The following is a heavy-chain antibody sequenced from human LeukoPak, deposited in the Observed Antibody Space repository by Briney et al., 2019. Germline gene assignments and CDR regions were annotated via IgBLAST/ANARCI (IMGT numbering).Heavy chain of an antibody. J-gene: IGHJ6*02. CDR1: GFTFSNYG. CDR2: VSYDGSDK. D-gene: IGHD2-2*01. V-gene: IGHV3-30*18. Sequence: PGGSLRLSCAASGFTFSNYGMHWVRQAAGKGLEWVAVVSYDGSDKYYAGSVKGRFTISKDNSKNTLYLQMNSLRAVDTAVYYCAKGGYCSTTSCTPWGMDVWGQGTTVTVSS. CDR3: AKGGYCSTTSCTPWGMDV.